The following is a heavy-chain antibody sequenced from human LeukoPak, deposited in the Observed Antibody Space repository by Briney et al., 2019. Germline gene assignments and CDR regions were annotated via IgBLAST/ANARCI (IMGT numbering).Heavy chain of an antibody. V-gene: IGHV1-2*02. J-gene: IGHJ3*02. CDR1: GYTFTGYY. Sequence: ASVKVSCKASGYTFTGYYMHWVRQAPGQGLEWMGWINPNSGGTNYAQKFQGRVTMTRDTSISTAYMELSRLRSDDTAVYYCARDHLPTYYYGSGTKGHDAFDIWGQGTMVTVSS. CDR3: ARDHLPTYYYGSGTKGHDAFDI. CDR2: INPNSGGT. D-gene: IGHD3-10*01.